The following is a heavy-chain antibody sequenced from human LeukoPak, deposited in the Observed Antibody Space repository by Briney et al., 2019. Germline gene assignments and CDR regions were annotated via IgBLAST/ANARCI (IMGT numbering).Heavy chain of an antibody. V-gene: IGHV3-21*01. J-gene: IGHJ3*02. Sequence: GGSLRLSCAASGFTFSSYSMNWVRQAPGKGLEWVSSISSSGTYVYYADSVKGRFTISRDNAKNSLSLQMNSLRADDAAVYYCARVGRPFDIWGQGTMVTVSS. CDR3: ARVGRPFDI. CDR2: ISSSGTYV. CDR1: GFTFSSYS.